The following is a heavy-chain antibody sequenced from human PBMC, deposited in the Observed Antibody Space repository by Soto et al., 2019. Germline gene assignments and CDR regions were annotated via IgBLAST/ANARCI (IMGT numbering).Heavy chain of an antibody. J-gene: IGHJ5*02. Sequence: SETLSPTCTVPDDSINSGVYYCCWILQHPGKGLEWIGSIYYSGSTYYNPSLKSRVTISVDTSKNHFSLKLSSVTAADTAVYYCSTQEVGGSYVYTFDPWGQGTLVTVSS. V-gene: IGHV4-39*02. CDR3: STQEVGGSYVYTFDP. CDR1: DDSINSGVYY. D-gene: IGHD1-26*01. CDR2: IYYSGST.